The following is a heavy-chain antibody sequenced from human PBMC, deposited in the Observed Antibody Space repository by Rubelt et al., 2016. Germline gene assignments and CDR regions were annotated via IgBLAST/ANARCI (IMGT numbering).Heavy chain of an antibody. CDR1: GYNFTDYY. D-gene: IGHD2-2*01. CDR3: ARDSSSWYYYYYGMDV. CDR2: INPNNAGT. V-gene: IGHV1-2*06. Sequence: QVQLVQSGAEVKKPGASVKVSCKASGYNFTDYYMHWVRQAPGQGLEWMGRINPNNAGTNYAQKFQDRVTLTIDTSTSTTYMELRSMRYDDTAVYYSARDSSSWYYYYYGMDVWGQGTTVIVSS. J-gene: IGHJ6*02.